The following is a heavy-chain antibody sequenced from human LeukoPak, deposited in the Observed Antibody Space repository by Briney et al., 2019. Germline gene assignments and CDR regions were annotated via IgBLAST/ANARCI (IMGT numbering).Heavy chain of an antibody. V-gene: IGHV1-2*02. CDR3: ARDGVTYGYYYYGLEV. CDR2: INPKSGGT. Sequence: ASVKVSCKASVYTFTGYYMHWVRQAPGQWREWMGWINPKSGGTKYAQTFKGRVTMTRDTSIHTAYMELSSLRSDDTAVYYCARDGVTYGYYYYGLEVWGQGTTVNVSS. CDR1: VYTFTGYY. D-gene: IGHD3-10*01. J-gene: IGHJ6*02.